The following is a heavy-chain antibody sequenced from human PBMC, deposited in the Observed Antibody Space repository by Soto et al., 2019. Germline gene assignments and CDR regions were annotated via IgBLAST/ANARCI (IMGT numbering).Heavy chain of an antibody. J-gene: IGHJ4*02. CDR2: SSNSGTFT. CDR1: GFSISDHY. V-gene: IGHV3-11*03. D-gene: IGHD3-10*02. Sequence: GGSLRLSCAASGFSISDHYISWIRQAPGKGLEWVSYSSNSGTFTKYADSVKGRFSISRDNAKNSLYLEINSLRGEDTAIYYCARSGDNYNVLDYWGQGTPVTVSS. CDR3: ARSGDNYNVLDY.